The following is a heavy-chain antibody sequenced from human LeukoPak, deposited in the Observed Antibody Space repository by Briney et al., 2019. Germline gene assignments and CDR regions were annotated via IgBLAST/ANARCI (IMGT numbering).Heavy chain of an antibody. D-gene: IGHD1-26*01. CDR3: ARHEYSGSYYGLSWFDP. Sequence: SETLSLTCTVSGGSISISGYYWGWIRQPPGKGLEWIASIYYSGSTYYNPSLKSRVTISVGTSKSQLSLKLSSLTAADTAVYYCARHEYSGSYYGLSWFDPWGQGTLVTVSS. CDR2: IYYSGST. V-gene: IGHV4-39*01. J-gene: IGHJ5*02. CDR1: GGSISISGYY.